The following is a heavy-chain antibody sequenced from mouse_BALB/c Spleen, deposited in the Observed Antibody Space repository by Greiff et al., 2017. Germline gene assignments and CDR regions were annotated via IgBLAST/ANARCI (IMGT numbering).Heavy chain of an antibody. D-gene: IGHD2-4*01. Sequence: EVQVVESGGGLVKPGGSLKLSCAASGFTFSSYAMSWVRQTPEKRLEWVATISSGGSYTYYPDSVKGRFTISRDNAKNTLYLQMSSLRSEDTAMYYCARLYYDSYYFDYWGQGTTLTVSS. J-gene: IGHJ2*01. V-gene: IGHV5-9-3*01. CDR3: ARLYYDSYYFDY. CDR1: GFTFSSYA. CDR2: ISSGGSYT.